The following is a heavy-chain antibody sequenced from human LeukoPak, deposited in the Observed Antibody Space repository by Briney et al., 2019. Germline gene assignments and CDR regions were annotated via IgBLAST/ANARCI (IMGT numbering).Heavy chain of an antibody. CDR2: IYYSGGT. D-gene: IGHD1-1*01. V-gene: IGHV4-59*01. J-gene: IGHJ6*03. CDR1: GGSISSYY. CDR3: AREVAPYVSGAGTTHDLYYYYYMDV. Sequence: SETLSLTCTVSGGSISSYYWSWIRQPPGKGLEWIGYIYYSGGTNYNPSLKSRVTTSVDTSKNQFSLKLSSVTAADTAVYYCAREVAPYVSGAGTTHDLYYYYYMDVWGKGTTVTVSS.